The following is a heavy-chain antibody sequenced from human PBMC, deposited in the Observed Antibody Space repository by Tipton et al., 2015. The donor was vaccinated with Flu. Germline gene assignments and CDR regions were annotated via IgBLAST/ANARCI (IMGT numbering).Heavy chain of an antibody. D-gene: IGHD2-2*01. Sequence: TLSLTCTVSGGSISSGDYYWSWIRQPPGKGLEWIGYIYYSGSTYSNPSLKSRVTISVDTSKNQFSLKLSSVTAAATAVYYCARSITRDAFDIWGQGTMVTVSS. CDR1: GGSISSGDYY. CDR2: IYYSGST. J-gene: IGHJ3*02. V-gene: IGHV4-30-4*01. CDR3: ARSITRDAFDI.